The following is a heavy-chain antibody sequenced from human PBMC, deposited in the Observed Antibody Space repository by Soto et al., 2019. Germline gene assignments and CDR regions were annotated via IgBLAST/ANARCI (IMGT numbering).Heavy chain of an antibody. D-gene: IGHD1-26*01. J-gene: IGHJ4*02. CDR3: ARDNRQYSGSTDLDY. V-gene: IGHV1-2*04. Sequence: ASVKVSCKASGYTFTGYYMHWVRQAPGQGLERMGRINPNSGGTNYAQKFQGWVTMTRDTSLSTAYMELCRLRSDDTALYYCARDNRQYSGSTDLDYWGQGTLVTVSS. CDR1: GYTFTGYY. CDR2: INPNSGGT.